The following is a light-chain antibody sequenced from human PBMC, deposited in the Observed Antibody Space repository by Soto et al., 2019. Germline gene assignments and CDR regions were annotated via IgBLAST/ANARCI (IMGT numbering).Light chain of an antibody. V-gene: IGLV4-69*01. J-gene: IGLJ2*01. CDR3: QTWGSGIVV. CDR2: LNSDGSH. CDR1: SGHSNYA. Sequence: QPVLTQSPSASASLGPSVKLTCTRSSGHSNYAIAWHQQQSEKGPRYLMKLNSDGSHSKGDGIPDRFSGSSSGAERYLTISRLQSEDEAYYYCQTWGSGIVVFGGGTKVTVL.